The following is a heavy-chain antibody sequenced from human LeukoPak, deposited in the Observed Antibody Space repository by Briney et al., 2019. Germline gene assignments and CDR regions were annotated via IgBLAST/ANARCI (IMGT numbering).Heavy chain of an antibody. D-gene: IGHD6-19*01. CDR3: ARGSGWYGDWFDP. J-gene: IGHJ5*02. Sequence: SETLSLTCTVSGGSIISYYGNWIRQPAVKGLEWIGRIYSSGRTNYKPSLKRRVTMSVDTSNKQFSLKLSCVRAADTAVYYCARGSGWYGDWFDPWGQGTLVIVSS. CDR1: GGSIISYY. CDR2: IYSSGRT. V-gene: IGHV4-4*07.